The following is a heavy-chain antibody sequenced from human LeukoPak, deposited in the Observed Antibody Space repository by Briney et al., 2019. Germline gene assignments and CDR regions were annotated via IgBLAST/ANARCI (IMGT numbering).Heavy chain of an antibody. CDR3: ARLHGIVVVPAAIFDY. CDR1: GYTFTSYY. Sequence: ASVKVSCKASGYTFTSYYMHWVRQAPGQGLEWMGWISAYNGNTNYAQKLQGRVTMTTDTSTSTAYMELRSLRSDDTAVYYCARLHGIVVVPAAIFDYWGQGTLVTVSS. CDR2: ISAYNGNT. V-gene: IGHV1-18*04. D-gene: IGHD2-2*01. J-gene: IGHJ4*02.